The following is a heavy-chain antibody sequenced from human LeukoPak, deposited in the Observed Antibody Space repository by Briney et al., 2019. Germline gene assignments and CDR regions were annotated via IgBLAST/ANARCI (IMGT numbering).Heavy chain of an antibody. CDR1: GFTFSSYA. CDR3: ARGHSSSWYCDY. Sequence: GGSLRLSCAASGFTFSSYAMRWVRQAPGKGLEWVSAIGGSGGSTYYADSVKGRFTISRDNSKNTVYLQMNSLRAEDTAVYYCARGHSSSWYCDYWGQGTLVTVSS. D-gene: IGHD6-13*01. J-gene: IGHJ4*02. V-gene: IGHV3-23*01. CDR2: IGGSGGST.